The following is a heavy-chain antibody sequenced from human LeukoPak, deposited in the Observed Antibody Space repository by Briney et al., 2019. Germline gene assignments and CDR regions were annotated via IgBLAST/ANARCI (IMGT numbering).Heavy chain of an antibody. CDR3: ASKRDKGAFDI. CDR1: GGSFSGYY. J-gene: IGHJ3*02. V-gene: IGHV4-34*01. Sequence: RSSETLSLTCAVYGGSFSGYYWSWIRQPPGKGLEWIGEINHSGSTNYNPSLKSRVTISVDTSKNQFSLKLSSVTAADTAVYYCASKRDKGAFDIWGQGTMVTVSS. CDR2: INHSGST.